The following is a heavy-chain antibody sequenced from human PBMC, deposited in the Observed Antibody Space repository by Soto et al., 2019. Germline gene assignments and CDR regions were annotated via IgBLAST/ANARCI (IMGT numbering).Heavy chain of an antibody. CDR1: GFTFSSYW. D-gene: IGHD3-16*01. V-gene: IGHV3-7*01. Sequence: VGSLRLSCAASGFTFSSYWMSWVRQAPGKGLEWVANIKQDGSEKYYLDSVKGRFTISRDNAKNSLYLQMNSLRAEDMAVYYCARDPRDGLPFDYWGQGTLVTVSS. CDR2: IKQDGSEK. J-gene: IGHJ4*02. CDR3: ARDPRDGLPFDY.